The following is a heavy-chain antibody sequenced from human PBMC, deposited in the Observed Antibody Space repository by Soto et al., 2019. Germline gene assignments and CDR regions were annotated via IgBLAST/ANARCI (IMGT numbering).Heavy chain of an antibody. Sequence: SETLSLTSSVSAGSVSSGPYYWSWFPKAPGKGIEWIGNIYYSGNTYYNPSLKSRVIISVDTSKNQFSLKLTSVTAADTAVYYCARVDSSSWNWVLDYWGRGTLVTVS. CDR2: IYYSGNT. D-gene: IGHD6-13*01. J-gene: IGHJ4*02. V-gene: IGHV4-30-4*01. CDR1: AGSVSSGPYY. CDR3: ARVDSSSWNWVLDY.